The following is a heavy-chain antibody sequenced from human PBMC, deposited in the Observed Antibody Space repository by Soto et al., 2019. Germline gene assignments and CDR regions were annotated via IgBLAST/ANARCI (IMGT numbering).Heavy chain of an antibody. J-gene: IGHJ4*02. Sequence: QVQLVQSGAEVKKPGASVKVSCKASGYPFGGYAIGWVRQAPGHGLEWMGWVSAHTGDSGYAQRFQGRVTLTTETSTSTAYMELRGLRSDDTAVYYCARPSTSYGDYGWYLAYWGQGTLVTVSS. D-gene: IGHD4-17*01. CDR2: VSAHTGDS. CDR3: ARPSTSYGDYGWYLAY. V-gene: IGHV1-18*01. CDR1: GYPFGGYA.